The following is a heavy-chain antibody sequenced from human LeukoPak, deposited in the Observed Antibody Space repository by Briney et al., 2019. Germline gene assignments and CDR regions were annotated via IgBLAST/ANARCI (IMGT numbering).Heavy chain of an antibody. CDR3: AKAEFRDTAMPSYYHYGMDV. CDR2: ISYDGSNK. J-gene: IGHJ6*02. D-gene: IGHD5-18*01. V-gene: IGHV3-30*18. CDR1: GFTFSSYG. Sequence: GRSLRLSCAASGFTFSSYGMHRVRQAPGKGLEWVAVISYDGSNKYYADSVKGRFTISRDNSKNTLYLQMNSLRAEDTAVYYCAKAEFRDTAMPSYYHYGMDVWGQGTTVTVSS.